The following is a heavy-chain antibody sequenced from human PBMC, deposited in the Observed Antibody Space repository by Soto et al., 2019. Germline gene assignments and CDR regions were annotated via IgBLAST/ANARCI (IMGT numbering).Heavy chain of an antibody. CDR2: ISGSGGST. CDR3: ANRGSGSHFEY. J-gene: IGHJ4*02. V-gene: IGHV3-23*01. Sequence: EVQLLESGGGLVQPGGSLRLSCAASGFTFSSYAMRWVRQAPGKGLEWVSVISGSGGSTYYADSEEGRFTISRNNSRNPLYLQMNSLRAGDTAVYYGANRGSGSHFEYWGQGTLVTVSS. CDR1: GFTFSSYA. D-gene: IGHD1-26*01.